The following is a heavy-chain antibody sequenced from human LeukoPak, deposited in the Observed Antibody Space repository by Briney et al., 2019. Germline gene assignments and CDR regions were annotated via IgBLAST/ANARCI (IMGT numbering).Heavy chain of an antibody. V-gene: IGHV4-38-2*02. D-gene: IGHD2-15*01. CDR1: GYSISSGYD. J-gene: IGHJ4*02. CDR2: IYYRRTT. Sequence: PSETLSLTCTVSGYSISSGYDWGWIRQPPGKGLEWIGSIYYRRTTYYNPSLKSRITISVDTSKNQFSLKLTSVTAADTAIYYCARSYRGYCSGGSCHSGYLDYWGQGSLVSVSA. CDR3: ARSYRGYCSGGSCHSGYLDY.